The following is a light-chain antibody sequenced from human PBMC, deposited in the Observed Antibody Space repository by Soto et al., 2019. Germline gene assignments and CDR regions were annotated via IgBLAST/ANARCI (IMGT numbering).Light chain of an antibody. CDR2: VSN. Sequence: QSVLTQPPSASQTPGQRVTISCSGSSSNIGSNSVNWYQQFPGTAPKLLIFVSNQRPSGVPDRFSGSKSGTSASLAISGLQSEDEADYYCATWDDSLNAAVFGGGTQLTVL. V-gene: IGLV1-44*01. CDR3: ATWDDSLNAAV. J-gene: IGLJ7*01. CDR1: SSNIGSNS.